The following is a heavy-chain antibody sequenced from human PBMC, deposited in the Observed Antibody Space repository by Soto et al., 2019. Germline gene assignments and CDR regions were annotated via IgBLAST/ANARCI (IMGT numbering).Heavy chain of an antibody. D-gene: IGHD3-10*01. CDR2: IWYDGSNK. CDR3: ARDPALVTMVRGATLSPRYYYYYYLDV. CDR1: GCTFSGYG. Sequence: PGGSMIHSWGAAGCTFSGYGVHWVRQDPGKGLEWVAVIWYDGSNKYYADSVKGRFTISRDNSKNTLYLQMNSLRAEDTAVYYCARDPALVTMVRGATLSPRYYYYYYLDVRGKGTTVTVSS. V-gene: IGHV3-33*01. J-gene: IGHJ6*03.